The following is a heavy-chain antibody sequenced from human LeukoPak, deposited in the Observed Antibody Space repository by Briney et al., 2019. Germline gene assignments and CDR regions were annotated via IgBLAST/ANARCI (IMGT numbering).Heavy chain of an antibody. Sequence: SETLSLTCTVSGGSISSGGYYWSWIRQHPGKGLEWIGYIYYSGTTDYNPSHKSRVTISVDTSKNQFSLKLSSVTAADTAVYYCARDLSGRNAFDIWGQGTMVTVSS. J-gene: IGHJ3*02. CDR3: ARDLSGRNAFDI. CDR1: GGSISSGGYY. CDR2: IYYSGTT. D-gene: IGHD2-15*01. V-gene: IGHV4-31*03.